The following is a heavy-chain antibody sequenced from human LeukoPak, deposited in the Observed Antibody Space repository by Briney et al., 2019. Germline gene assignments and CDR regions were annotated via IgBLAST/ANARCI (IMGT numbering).Heavy chain of an antibody. J-gene: IGHJ6*02. CDR2: IKQDGSEK. CDR3: ARVRYYYGSGAHDMDV. CDR1: GFTFGSYG. D-gene: IGHD3-10*01. Sequence: PGGSLRLSCAASGFTFGSYGMHWVRQAPGKGLEWVANIKQDGSEKYYVDSVKGRFTISRDNAKNSLYLQMNSLRAEDTAVYYCARVRYYYGSGAHDMDVWGQGTTVTVSS. V-gene: IGHV3-7*01.